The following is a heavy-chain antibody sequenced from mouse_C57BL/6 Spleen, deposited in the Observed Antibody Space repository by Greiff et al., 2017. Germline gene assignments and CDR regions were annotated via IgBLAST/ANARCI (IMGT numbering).Heavy chain of an antibody. D-gene: IGHD2-4*01. J-gene: IGHJ3*01. CDR3: ARIASIYYDYVGEKPWFAY. Sequence: VQLVESGPGLVAPSQSLSITCTVSGFSLTSYAISWVRQPPGKGLEWLGVIWTGGGTNYNSALKSRLSISKDNSKSQVFLKMNSLQTDDTARYYCARIASIYYDYVGEKPWFAYWGQGTLVTVSA. V-gene: IGHV2-9-1*01. CDR2: IWTGGGT. CDR1: GFSLTSYA.